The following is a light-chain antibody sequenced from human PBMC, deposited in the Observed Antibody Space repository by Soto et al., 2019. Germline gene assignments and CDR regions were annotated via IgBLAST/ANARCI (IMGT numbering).Light chain of an antibody. CDR2: GNN. CDR3: QSYDSSLSGWV. V-gene: IGLV1-40*01. J-gene: IGLJ3*02. Sequence: QSVLTQPPSVSGAPGQKVTISCTRSSSNIGAAYDVHWYQHLPGTAPNILIYGNNNRPSGVPDRFSGSKSGTSASLAITGLQAEDEADYYCQSYDSSLSGWVFGGGTKLTVL. CDR1: SSNIGAAYD.